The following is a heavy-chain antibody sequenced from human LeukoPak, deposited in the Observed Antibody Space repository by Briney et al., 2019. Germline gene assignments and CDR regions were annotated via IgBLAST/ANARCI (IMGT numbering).Heavy chain of an antibody. D-gene: IGHD1-26*01. Sequence: GGSLRLSCAASGFTFSSYGMHWVRQAPGKGLEWVAVIAYDGSNKKYADSVKGRFTISRDNAKNSLYLQMNSLRAEDTAVYYCASFWEPDAFDIWGQGTMVTVSS. CDR2: IAYDGSNK. CDR3: ASFWEPDAFDI. V-gene: IGHV3-30*03. CDR1: GFTFSSYG. J-gene: IGHJ3*02.